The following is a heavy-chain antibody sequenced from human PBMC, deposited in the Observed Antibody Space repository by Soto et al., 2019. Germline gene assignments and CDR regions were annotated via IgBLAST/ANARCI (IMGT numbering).Heavy chain of an antibody. Sequence: GGSLRLSCVASGFTFSSYAMSWVRQAPGKGLEWVSAISGSGTNTYYADSVKGRFTISRDNSKNTLYLQMNSLKAEDTAVYYCALSTIVGAARKDYYFDYWGQGTLVTVSS. J-gene: IGHJ4*02. CDR3: ALSTIVGAARKDYYFDY. CDR2: ISGSGTNT. D-gene: IGHD1-26*01. V-gene: IGHV3-23*01. CDR1: GFTFSSYA.